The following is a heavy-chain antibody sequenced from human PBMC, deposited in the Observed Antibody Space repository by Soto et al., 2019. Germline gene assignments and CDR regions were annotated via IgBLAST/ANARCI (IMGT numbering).Heavy chain of an antibody. CDR1: GGTFSSYA. V-gene: IGHV1-69*13. Sequence: GASVKVSCKASGGTFSSYAISWVRQAPGQGLEWMGGIIPIFGTANYAQKFQGRVTITADESTSTAYMELNSVTPEDTAVYFCARGEQYSGRIFDYWGQGTLVTVSS. CDR2: IIPIFGTA. CDR3: ARGEQYSGRIFDY. J-gene: IGHJ4*01. D-gene: IGHD1-26*01.